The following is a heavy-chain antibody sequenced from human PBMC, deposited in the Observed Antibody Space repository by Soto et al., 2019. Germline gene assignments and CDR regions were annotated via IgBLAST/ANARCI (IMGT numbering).Heavy chain of an antibody. V-gene: IGHV4-34*01. CDR2: INHSGST. CDR3: ARVTWLRPYFDY. Sequence: PSETLSLTCAVYGGSFSGYYWSWIRQPPGKGLEWIGEINHSGSTNYNPSLKSRVTISVDTSKNQFSLKLSSVTAADTAVYYCARVTWLRPYFDYWGQGTLVTVSS. D-gene: IGHD5-12*01. CDR1: GGSFSGYY. J-gene: IGHJ4*02.